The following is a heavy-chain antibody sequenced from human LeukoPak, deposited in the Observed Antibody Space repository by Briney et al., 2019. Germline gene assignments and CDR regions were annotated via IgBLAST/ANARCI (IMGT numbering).Heavy chain of an antibody. Sequence: GGSLRLSCAASGFNFRNYWTGWVRQAPGKGLEWVANIKDDGRDKYYVDSVKGRFTISRDNARNSLSLQMNSLRVEDTAVYYCARDTGGGFDPWGQGTLVTVSS. D-gene: IGHD1-1*01. CDR2: IKDDGRDK. CDR3: ARDTGGGFDP. J-gene: IGHJ5*02. CDR1: GFNFRNYW. V-gene: IGHV3-7*01.